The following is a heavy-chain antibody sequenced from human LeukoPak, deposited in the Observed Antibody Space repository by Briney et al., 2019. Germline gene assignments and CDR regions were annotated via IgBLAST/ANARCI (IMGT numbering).Heavy chain of an antibody. Sequence: ASVKVSCTASGYTFTSSAVQWVRQARGQRLEWIGWIVVGSGNTNYAQKFQERVTITRDMSTSTAYMELSSLRSEDTAVYYCARIFGYSSSWSKAYYYGMDVWGQGTTVTVSS. CDR1: GYTFTSSA. V-gene: IGHV1-58*01. CDR2: IVVGSGNT. J-gene: IGHJ6*02. CDR3: ARIFGYSSSWSKAYYYGMDV. D-gene: IGHD6-13*01.